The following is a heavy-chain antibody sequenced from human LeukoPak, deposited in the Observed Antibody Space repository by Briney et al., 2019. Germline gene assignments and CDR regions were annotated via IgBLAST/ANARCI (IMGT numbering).Heavy chain of an antibody. CDR3: ARVYGSYSFDY. Sequence: GGSLRLSCAAAGFSFSDYYMGWMRQAPGKGLEWVSYTSYSGGAIYDADFVKGRFTISRDNAKKTLYLLLNSLRAEDTAVYYCARVYGSYSFDYWGPGTLVTVSS. D-gene: IGHD3-10*01. CDR1: GFSFSDYY. J-gene: IGHJ4*02. V-gene: IGHV3-11*01. CDR2: TSYSGGAI.